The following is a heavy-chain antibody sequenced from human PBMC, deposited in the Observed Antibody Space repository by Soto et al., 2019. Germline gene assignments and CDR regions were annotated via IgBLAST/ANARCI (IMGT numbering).Heavy chain of an antibody. D-gene: IGHD1-7*01. CDR3: ARRFGPNYFAP. V-gene: IGHV4-39*01. CDR1: GGSITSSSFF. Sequence: SETLSLTCTVSGGSITSSSFFWGWIRQPPGKDLEWIASVYYDGTAYHNPSLNSRITMSVDTSKNQFSLRLTSVTAADTAVYYCARRFGPNYFAPWGPGTLVT. J-gene: IGHJ5*02. CDR2: VYYDGTA.